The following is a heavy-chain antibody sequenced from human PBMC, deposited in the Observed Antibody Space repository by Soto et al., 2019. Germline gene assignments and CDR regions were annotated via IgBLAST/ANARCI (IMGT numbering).Heavy chain of an antibody. Sequence: EVQLVESGGGLVQPGGSLRLSCAASGSTFSSSGMHWVRQAPGKGLEWISYISKSSSVIYYADSVKGRFTISRDNAKNLLYLQMNSLRAEDTAVYCCASVNLRFSYGIDVWGQGTTVTVSS. V-gene: IGHV3-48*03. D-gene: IGHD3-3*01. CDR1: GSTFSSSG. CDR2: ISKSSSVI. J-gene: IGHJ6*02. CDR3: ASVNLRFSYGIDV.